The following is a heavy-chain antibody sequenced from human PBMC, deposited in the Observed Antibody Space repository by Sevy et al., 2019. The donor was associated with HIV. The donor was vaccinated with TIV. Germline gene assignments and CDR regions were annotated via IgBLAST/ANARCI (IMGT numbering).Heavy chain of an antibody. D-gene: IGHD2-15*01. CDR1: GDSVSTSNKF. CDR2: IHLTLST. Sequence: SESLSLTCTVSGDSVSTSNKFWGWIRQPPGKGLEWIGSIHLTLSTFYNPSLKSRVIISEDTSKNQFSLRLSSVRAADTAVYYCARTQDGLGRAQGDSTSSPYSGDHYFDRWGRGTLVTVSS. CDR3: ARTQDGLGRAQGDSTSSPYSGDHYFDR. J-gene: IGHJ4*02. V-gene: IGHV4-39*01.